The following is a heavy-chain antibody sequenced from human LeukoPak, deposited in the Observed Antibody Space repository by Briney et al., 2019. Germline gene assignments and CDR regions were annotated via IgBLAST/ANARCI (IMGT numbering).Heavy chain of an antibody. CDR1: GFTFSAYS. V-gene: IGHV3-48*01. CDR3: VRVKGTYFDF. J-gene: IGHJ4*02. CDR2: IGSSSSPI. D-gene: IGHD1-1*01. Sequence: GGSLRLSCAASGFTFSAYSMNWVRQAPEKGLEWVSYIGSSSSPIYYADSVKGRFTISRDNAMNSLFLQMDRPRAEDTAVYYCVRVKGTYFDFWGRGTLVTVSS.